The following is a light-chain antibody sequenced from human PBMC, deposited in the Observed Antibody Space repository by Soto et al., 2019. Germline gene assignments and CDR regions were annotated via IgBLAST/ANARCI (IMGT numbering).Light chain of an antibody. CDR3: QQYYSYPRT. Sequence: AIRMTHSHSSFSASTGDRVTITCRASQGISSYLAWYQQKPGKAPKLLIYAASTLQSGVPSRFSGSGSGTDFTLTISCLQSEDFATYYCQQYYSYPRTFGQGTKVEIK. J-gene: IGKJ1*01. CDR1: QGISSY. CDR2: AAS. V-gene: IGKV1-8*01.